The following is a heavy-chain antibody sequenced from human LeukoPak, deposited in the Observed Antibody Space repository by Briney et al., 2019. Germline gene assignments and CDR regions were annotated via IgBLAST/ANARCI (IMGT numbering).Heavy chain of an antibody. CDR2: IWYDGSNK. V-gene: IGHV3-33*01. CDR1: GFTFSSYG. J-gene: IGHJ4*02. CDR3: ARDKVYGSGSYFMPYD. D-gene: IGHD1-26*01. Sequence: PRRSLRLSCAASGFTFSSYGMHWVRQAPGKGLEWVAVIWYDGSNKYYADSVKGRFTISRDNSKNALYLQMNSLRAEDTAVYYCARDKVYGSGSYFMPYDWGQGTLVTVSS.